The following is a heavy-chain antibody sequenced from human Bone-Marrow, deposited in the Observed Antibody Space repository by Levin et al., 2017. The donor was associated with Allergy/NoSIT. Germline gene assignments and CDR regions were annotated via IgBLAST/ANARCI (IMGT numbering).Heavy chain of an antibody. V-gene: IGHV3-30-3*01. CDR2: ISDDGNNK. Sequence: GESLKISCEGSEFTFSNYAMHWVRQAPGKGLEWVALISDDGNNKYYSDSVRGRFSISRDNPKNTLYLQMDSLRAVDTAVYFCVRGSWDSSGWYADVYWGQGTRVSVSS. J-gene: IGHJ4*02. D-gene: IGHD6-19*01. CDR1: EFTFSNYA. CDR3: VRGSWDSSGWYADVY.